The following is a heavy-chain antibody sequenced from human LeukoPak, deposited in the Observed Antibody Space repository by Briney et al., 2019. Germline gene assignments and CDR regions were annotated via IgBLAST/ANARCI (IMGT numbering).Heavy chain of an antibody. J-gene: IGHJ6*03. D-gene: IGHD3-10*02. CDR2: IKSKTDGGTT. Sequence: GGSLRLSCAASGFTFSNAWMSWVRQAPGKGLEWVGRIKSKTDGGTTDYAAPVKGRFTISRDDSKNTLYLQMNSLKTEDTAVYYCTTDVRGVQNYYYYMDVWGKGTTVTVAS. V-gene: IGHV3-15*01. CDR1: GFTFSNAW. CDR3: TTDVRGVQNYYYYMDV.